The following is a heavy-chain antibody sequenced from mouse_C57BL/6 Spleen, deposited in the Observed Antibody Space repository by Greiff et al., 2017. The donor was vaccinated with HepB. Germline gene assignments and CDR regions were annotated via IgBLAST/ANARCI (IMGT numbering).Heavy chain of an antibody. CDR3: ARSGYGNYLAWLAY. D-gene: IGHD2-1*01. J-gene: IGHJ3*01. CDR1: GYTFTDYN. CDR2: INPNNGGT. Sequence: VQLQQSGPELVKPGASVKIPCKASGYTFTDYNMDWVKQSHGKSLEWIGYINPNNGGTNYNQKFKGKATLTLDKSSSTAYMELRSLTSEDTAVYYCARSGYGNYLAWLAYWGQGTLVTVSA. V-gene: IGHV1-18*01.